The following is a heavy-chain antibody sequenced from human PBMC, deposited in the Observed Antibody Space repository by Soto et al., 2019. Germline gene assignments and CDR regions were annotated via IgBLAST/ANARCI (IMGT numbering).Heavy chain of an antibody. Sequence: PSETLSLTCAVYGGSFSGYYWSWIRQPPGKGLEWIGEINHSGSTNYNPSLKSRVTISVDTSKNQFSLKLSSVTAADTAVYYCASVTSGWYLVPHNYFEYWGQGTLVTV. CDR3: ASVTSGWYLVPHNYFEY. V-gene: IGHV4-34*01. CDR2: INHSGST. J-gene: IGHJ4*02. CDR1: GGSFSGYY. D-gene: IGHD6-19*01.